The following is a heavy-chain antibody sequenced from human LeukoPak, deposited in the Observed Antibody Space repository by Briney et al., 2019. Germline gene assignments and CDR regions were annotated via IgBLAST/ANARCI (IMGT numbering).Heavy chain of an antibody. CDR2: INPNSGGT. CDR3: ATARDRNSVYSSFDY. D-gene: IGHD5/OR15-5a*01. CDR1: GYTFTGYY. V-gene: IGHV1-2*02. J-gene: IGHJ4*02. Sequence: PPASVKVSCKASGYTFTGYYIHWVRQAPGQGLEWMGWINPNSGGTNYAQNFQGRVTMTRDTSISTAYMELTSLRSDDTAVYYCATARDRNSVYSSFDYWGQGTLVTVSS.